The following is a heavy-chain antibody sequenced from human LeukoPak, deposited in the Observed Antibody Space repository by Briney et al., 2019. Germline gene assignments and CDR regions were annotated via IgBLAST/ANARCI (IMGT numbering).Heavy chain of an antibody. CDR3: ARSPPLGYCSSTSCPNWFDP. CDR1: GYTFTGYY. CDR2: INPNSGGT. J-gene: IGHJ5*02. V-gene: IGHV1-2*02. Sequence: ASVKVSCKASGYTFTGYYMHWVRQAPGQGLEWMGWINPNSGGTNYAQKFQGRVTMTRDTSISTAYMELSRLRSDDTAVYYCARSPPLGYCSSTSCPNWFDPWGQGTLVTVSS. D-gene: IGHD2-2*01.